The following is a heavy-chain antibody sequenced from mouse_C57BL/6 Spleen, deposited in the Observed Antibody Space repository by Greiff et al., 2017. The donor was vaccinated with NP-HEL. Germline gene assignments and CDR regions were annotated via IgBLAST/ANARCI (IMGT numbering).Heavy chain of an antibody. CDR2: IDPEDGAT. J-gene: IGHJ2*01. CDR3: ARKDLGATDFDY. Sequence: EVQLQQSGAELVKPGASVKLSCTASGFNIKDYYMHWVKQRTEQGLEWIGRIDPEDGATKYAPKFQGKATITADTSSNTAYLQISSLTSEATAVYDCARKDLGATDFDYWGQGTTLTVSS. D-gene: IGHD1-1*01. CDR1: GFNIKDYY. V-gene: IGHV14-2*01.